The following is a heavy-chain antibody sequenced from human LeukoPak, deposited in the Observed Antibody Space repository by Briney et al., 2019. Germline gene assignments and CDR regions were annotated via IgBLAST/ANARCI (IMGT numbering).Heavy chain of an antibody. D-gene: IGHD2-15*01. Sequence: QPSETLSLTCAVSGYSVSSGYYWGWIRQPPGKGLEWIGTIYRSGSTYYTSTLKSRVTISVDTSKNQFSLKMSSVTAADTAVYYCARGRGYCSGGSCPRSGRYYYYMDVWGKGTTVTVSS. J-gene: IGHJ6*03. CDR2: IYRSGST. CDR3: ARGRGYCSGGSCPRSGRYYYYMDV. CDR1: GYSVSSGYY. V-gene: IGHV4-38-2*01.